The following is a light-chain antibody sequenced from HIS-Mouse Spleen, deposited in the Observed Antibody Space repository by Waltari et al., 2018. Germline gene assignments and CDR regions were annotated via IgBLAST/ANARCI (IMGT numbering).Light chain of an antibody. CDR3: AAWDDSLNGRV. CDR1: SSNIGSNT. Sequence: QSVLTQPPSASGTPGQRVTIPCSGSSSNIGSNTVNWYQQPPGTAPKLLIYSNNQRPSGVPDRFSGSKSGTSASLAISGLQSEDEADYYCAAWDDSLNGRVFGTGTKVTVL. J-gene: IGLJ1*01. V-gene: IGLV1-44*01. CDR2: SNN.